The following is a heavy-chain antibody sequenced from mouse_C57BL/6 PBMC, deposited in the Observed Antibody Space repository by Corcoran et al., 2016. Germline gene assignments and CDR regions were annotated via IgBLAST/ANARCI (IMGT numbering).Heavy chain of an antibody. CDR3: AKIRYYGSSPLDY. CDR2: INPNNGGT. Sequence: EVQLQQSGPELVKPGASVKISCKASGYTFTDYYMNWVKQSHGKSLEWIGDINPNNGGTSYNQKFKGKATLTVDKSSSTAYMELRSLTSEDSAVYYCAKIRYYGSSPLDYGGQGTTLTVSS. J-gene: IGHJ2*01. D-gene: IGHD1-1*01. CDR1: GYTFTDYY. V-gene: IGHV1-26*01.